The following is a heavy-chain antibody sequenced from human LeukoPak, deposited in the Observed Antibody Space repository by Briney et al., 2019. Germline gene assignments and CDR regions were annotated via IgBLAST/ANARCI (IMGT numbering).Heavy chain of an antibody. Sequence: GGSLRLSCAASGFTFSSYGMHWVRQAPGKGLEWVAFIRYDGSNKYYADSVKGRFTISRDNSKNTLYLQMNSLRAEDTAVYYCAKDPTWTTVTTDGYAFDIWGQGTMVTVSS. V-gene: IGHV3-30*02. CDR1: GFTFSSYG. CDR2: IRYDGSNK. J-gene: IGHJ3*02. CDR3: AKDPTWTTVTTDGYAFDI. D-gene: IGHD4-17*01.